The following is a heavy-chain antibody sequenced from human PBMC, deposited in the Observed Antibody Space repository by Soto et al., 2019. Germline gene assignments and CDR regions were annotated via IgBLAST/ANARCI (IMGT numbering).Heavy chain of an antibody. V-gene: IGHV1-69*13. CDR3: VRDSGAKLSSS. D-gene: IGHD6-13*01. CDR2: IVPIYRTA. CDR1: GGTFSSYR. Sequence: GASVKVSCKASGGTFSSYRINWVRQAPGQGLEWMGGIVPIYRTADSAQEFQGRVTITADESARTAYMELRSLKSRDTAMYYCVRDSGAKLSSSWGQGTLVTVSS. J-gene: IGHJ4*02.